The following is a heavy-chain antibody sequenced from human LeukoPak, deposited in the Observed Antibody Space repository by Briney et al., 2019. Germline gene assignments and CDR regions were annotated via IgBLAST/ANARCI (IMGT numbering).Heavy chain of an antibody. CDR2: ISAYNGNT. V-gene: IGHV1-18*01. CDR3: ARDGGYSSGWSYYYYMDV. D-gene: IGHD6-19*01. Sequence: ASVKVSCKASGYTFTSYGISWVRQAPGQGLEWMGWISAYNGNTNYAQKLQDRVTMTTDTSTSTAYMELRSLRSDDTAVYYCARDGGYSSGWSYYYYMDVWGKGTTVTVSS. CDR1: GYTFTSYG. J-gene: IGHJ6*03.